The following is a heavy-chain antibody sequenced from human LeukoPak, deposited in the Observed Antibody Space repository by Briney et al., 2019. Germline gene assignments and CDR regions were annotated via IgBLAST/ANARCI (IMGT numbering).Heavy chain of an antibody. CDR1: GFTFSSYW. J-gene: IGHJ6*02. V-gene: IGHV3-7*01. Sequence: GGSLRLSCAASGFTFSSYWMSWVRQAPGKGLEWVANIKQDGSEKYYVDSVKGRFTISRDNAKNSLYLQMNSLRAEDTAVYYCARGRGYSYGIYYYYYGMDVWGQGTTVTVSS. D-gene: IGHD5-18*01. CDR2: IKQDGSEK. CDR3: ARGRGYSYGIYYYYYGMDV.